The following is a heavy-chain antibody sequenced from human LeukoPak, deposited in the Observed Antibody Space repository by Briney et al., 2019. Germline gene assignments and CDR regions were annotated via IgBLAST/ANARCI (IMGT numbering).Heavy chain of an antibody. D-gene: IGHD6-13*01. CDR1: GYTFTSYG. J-gene: IGHJ4*02. CDR3: ARTPSTSETAAGSFDY. Sequence: ASVKVSCKASGYTFTSYGISWVRPAPGKGVEGMGWISAYNGNPNYAQKLQGRVTMTTDTSTSTAYMELRSLRPDDTAVYYCARTPSTSETAAGSFDYWGQGTLVTVSS. CDR2: ISAYNGNP. V-gene: IGHV1-18*01.